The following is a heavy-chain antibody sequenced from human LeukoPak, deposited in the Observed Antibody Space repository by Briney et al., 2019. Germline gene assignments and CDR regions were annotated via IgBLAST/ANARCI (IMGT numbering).Heavy chain of an antibody. V-gene: IGHV1-2*02. CDR2: INPNSGGT. Sequence: ASVKVSCKASGYTFTAYYMHWVRQAPGQGPEWMGWINPNSGGTDYAQKFQGRVTMTRDTSISTAYMEPSSLTSDDTAVYYCARDGIYSRNFDAFDIWGQGTMVTVSS. J-gene: IGHJ3*02. CDR1: GYTFTAYY. CDR3: ARDGIYSRNFDAFDI. D-gene: IGHD6-13*01.